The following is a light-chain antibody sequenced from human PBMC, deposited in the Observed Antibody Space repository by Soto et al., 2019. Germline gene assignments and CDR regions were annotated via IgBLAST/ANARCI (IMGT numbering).Light chain of an antibody. CDR2: DAS. V-gene: IGKV1-13*02. Sequence: AIQLTQSPSSLSASVGDRVTITCRASQGISSALAWYQQKPGKAPKLLIYDASSLESGGPSRFSGSGSGTDFTLTFSSLQPEDFATYYCQQFNSYPITFGQGTRLEIK. J-gene: IGKJ5*01. CDR1: QGISSA. CDR3: QQFNSYPIT.